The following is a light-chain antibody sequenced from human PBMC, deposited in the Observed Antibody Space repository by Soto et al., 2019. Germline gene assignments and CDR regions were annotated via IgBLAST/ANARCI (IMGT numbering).Light chain of an antibody. CDR2: EGT. CDR3: CSYASSSPYV. V-gene: IGLV2-23*01. J-gene: IGLJ1*01. Sequence: SVLTQPASVSGSPGQSITISCSGTTSVVGGYNLVSWYQQHTAKAPKLLIYEGTQRPSGVSSRFSGSKSGNTASLTISGLQAEDEADYYCCSYASSSPYVFGTGTKVTVL. CDR1: TSVVGGYNL.